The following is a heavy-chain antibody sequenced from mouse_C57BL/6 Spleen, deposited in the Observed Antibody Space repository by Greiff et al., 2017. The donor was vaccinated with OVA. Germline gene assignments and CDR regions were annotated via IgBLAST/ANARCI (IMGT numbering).Heavy chain of an antibody. J-gene: IGHJ2*01. V-gene: IGHV5-9-1*02. CDR3: TRVRDYFDY. CDR1: GFTFSSYA. CDR2: ISSGGDYI. Sequence: EVMLVESGEGLVKPGGSLKLSCAASGFTFSSYAMSWVRQTPEKRLEWVAYISSGGDYIYYADTVKGRFTISRDKARNTLYLQMSSLKSEDTAMYYCTRVRDYFDYWGQGTTLTVSS.